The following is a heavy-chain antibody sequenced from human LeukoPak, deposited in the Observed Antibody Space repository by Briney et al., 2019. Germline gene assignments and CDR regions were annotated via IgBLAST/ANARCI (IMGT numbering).Heavy chain of an antibody. Sequence: SGPALVKPTQTLTLTYTFSGFSLSTSGMRVSWIRQPPGKALEWLARIDWDDDKYYSTSLKTRLTISKDTSKNQVVLTMTNMDPVDTATYYCARFSRLYGMDVWGQGTTVTVSS. CDR1: GFSLSTSGMR. D-gene: IGHD2/OR15-2a*01. J-gene: IGHJ6*02. CDR2: IDWDDDK. V-gene: IGHV2-70*04. CDR3: ARFSRLYGMDV.